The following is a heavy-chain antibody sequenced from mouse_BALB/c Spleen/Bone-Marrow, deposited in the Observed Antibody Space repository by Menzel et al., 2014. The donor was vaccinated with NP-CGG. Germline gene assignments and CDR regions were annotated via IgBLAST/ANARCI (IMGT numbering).Heavy chain of an antibody. Sequence: VQLQQSGAELVKPGASVKLSCTAPGFNIKDTYMHWVKQRPEQGLEWIGRIDPANGNTKYDPKFQGKATITADTSSNPACLQLSSLTSEDTAVYYCARNGNYGAWFAYWGQGTLVTVSA. CDR3: ARNGNYGAWFAY. CDR1: GFNIKDTY. CDR2: IDPANGNT. J-gene: IGHJ3*01. D-gene: IGHD2-1*01. V-gene: IGHV14-3*02.